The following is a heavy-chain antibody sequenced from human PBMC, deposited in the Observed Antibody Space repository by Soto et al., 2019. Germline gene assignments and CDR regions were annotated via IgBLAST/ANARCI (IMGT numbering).Heavy chain of an antibody. Sequence: QGQLVQSVGEVKKPGASLKVSCKASGYNFILHGISWVRQAPGQGLEWMGWISAYNGNTNYAQNFQDRVTMTTDPSTSKVNMELRSLSSDDTAVYYCARVWYDGNSGAFDIWGQGTKVTVSS. CDR2: ISAYNGNT. J-gene: IGHJ3*02. CDR1: GYNFILHG. V-gene: IGHV1-18*01. CDR3: ARVWYDGNSGAFDI. D-gene: IGHD3-10*01.